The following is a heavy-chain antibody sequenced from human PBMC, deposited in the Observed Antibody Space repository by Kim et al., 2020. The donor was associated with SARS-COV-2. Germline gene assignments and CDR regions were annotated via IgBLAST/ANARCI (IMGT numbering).Heavy chain of an antibody. V-gene: IGHV3-23*01. D-gene: IGHD2-15*01. CDR2: ISGGGGRT. Sequence: GGSLRLSCAASGFTFSSYAMSWVRLAPGKGLYWVSAISGGGGRTYYADSVKGRFTISRDNSKNTLYLQMNSLRAEDTAVYYCAKEVGGDYCSGGSCYGDAFDIWGQGTMVTVSS. CDR1: GFTFSSYA. CDR3: AKEVGGDYCSGGSCYGDAFDI. J-gene: IGHJ3*02.